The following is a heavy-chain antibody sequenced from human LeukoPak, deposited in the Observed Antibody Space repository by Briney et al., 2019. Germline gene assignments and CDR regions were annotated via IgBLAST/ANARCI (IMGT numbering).Heavy chain of an antibody. D-gene: IGHD3-10*01. J-gene: IGHJ6*03. CDR3: ARLGITMVRGVIGLYYYYYYMDV. CDR2: INHSGST. CDR1: GGSFSGYY. Sequence: SETLSLTCAVYGGSFSGYYWSWIRQPPGKGLEWIGEINHSGSTNYNPSLKSRVTISVDTSKNQFSLKLSSVTAADTAVYYCARLGITMVRGVIGLYYYYYYMDVWGKGTKVTVSS. V-gene: IGHV4-34*01.